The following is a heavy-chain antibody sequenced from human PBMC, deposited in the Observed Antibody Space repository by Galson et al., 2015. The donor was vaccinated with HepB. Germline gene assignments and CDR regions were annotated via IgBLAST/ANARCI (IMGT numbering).Heavy chain of an antibody. CDR3: AKRTQYSSSWGRTHYYYYYGMDV. Sequence: SLRLSCAASGFTFSSYDMHWVRQAPGKGLEWVAVISYDGSNKYYADSVKGRFTISRDNSKNTLYLQMNSLRAEDTAVYYCAKRTQYSSSWGRTHYYYYYGMDVWGQGTTVTVSS. J-gene: IGHJ6*02. CDR1: GFTFSSYD. V-gene: IGHV3-30*18. D-gene: IGHD6-13*01. CDR2: ISYDGSNK.